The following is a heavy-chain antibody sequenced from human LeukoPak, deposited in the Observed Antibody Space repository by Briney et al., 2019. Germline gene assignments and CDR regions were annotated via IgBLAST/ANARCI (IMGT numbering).Heavy chain of an antibody. CDR2: ISYDGSNK. V-gene: IGHV3-30*18. Sequence: PGGSLRLSCAASGFTFSSYGMHWVRQAPGKGLEWVAVISYDGSNKYYADSVKGRFTISRDNSKNTLYLQMNSLRAEDTAVYYCAKGSAYCSSTSCYTYYWGQGTLVTVSS. J-gene: IGHJ4*02. CDR1: GFTFSSYG. CDR3: AKGSAYCSSTSCYTYY. D-gene: IGHD2-2*02.